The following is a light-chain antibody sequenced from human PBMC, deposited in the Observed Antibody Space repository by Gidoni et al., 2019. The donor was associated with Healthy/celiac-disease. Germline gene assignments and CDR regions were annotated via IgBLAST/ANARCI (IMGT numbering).Light chain of an antibody. CDR1: SSDVGGYNY. CDR2: EVS. J-gene: IGLJ2*01. CDR3: SSYTSSSTLDVV. Sequence: QSALTQPASVSGSPGQSSPISCTGTSSDVGGYNYVSWDQQHPGKAPKLMIYEVSNRPSGVSTRFSGSKSGNTASLTISGLQAEDEADYYCSSYTSSSTLDVVFGGGTKLTV. V-gene: IGLV2-14*01.